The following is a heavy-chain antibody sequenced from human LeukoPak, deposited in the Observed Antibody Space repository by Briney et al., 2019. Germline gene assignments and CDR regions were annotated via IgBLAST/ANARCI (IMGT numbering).Heavy chain of an antibody. J-gene: IGHJ6*04. CDR1: GYTLTELS. D-gene: IGHD5-12*01. Sequence: ASVKVSSKVSGYTLTELSMHWVRQAPGKGLERMGGFDPEDGETIYAQKFQGRVTMTEDTSTDTAYMELSSLRSEDTAVYYCATDHPSGSTMRGMDVWGKGTTVTVSS. V-gene: IGHV1-24*01. CDR3: ATDHPSGSTMRGMDV. CDR2: FDPEDGET.